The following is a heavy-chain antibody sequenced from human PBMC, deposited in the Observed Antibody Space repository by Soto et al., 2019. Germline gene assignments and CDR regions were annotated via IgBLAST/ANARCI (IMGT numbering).Heavy chain of an antibody. V-gene: IGHV3-30-3*01. CDR3: AGGDNYYALGV. Sequence: QLQLVESGGGVVQPGTSLRLSCTASGSTFSNYIMHWVRQAPGKGLDWVAFISYDGSNKDYADSVEGRFTISRDNSKSKLYLQLRSLRPEDTAVYYWAGGDNYYALGVWGQGTTVTVSS. D-gene: IGHD2-15*01. CDR2: ISYDGSNK. J-gene: IGHJ6*02. CDR1: GSTFSNYI.